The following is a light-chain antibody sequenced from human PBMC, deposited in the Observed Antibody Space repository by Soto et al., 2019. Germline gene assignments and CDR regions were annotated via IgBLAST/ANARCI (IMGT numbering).Light chain of an antibody. V-gene: IGLV3-21*02. CDR1: NIGSKS. J-gene: IGLJ1*01. CDR2: DDS. CDR3: QVWDSSSDHPGV. Sequence: SSELTQPPSVSVAPGQTARITCGGINIGSKSVHGYQQKPGQAPVLVVYDDSDRPSGIPERFSGSNSGNTATLTISRVEAGDEDDYYCQVWDSSSDHPGVFGSGTKLTVL.